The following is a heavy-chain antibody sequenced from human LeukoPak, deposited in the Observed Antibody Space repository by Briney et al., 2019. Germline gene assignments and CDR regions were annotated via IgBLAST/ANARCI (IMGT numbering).Heavy chain of an antibody. D-gene: IGHD3-10*01. CDR3: AVGGVYLRGGAEAFDI. V-gene: IGHV4-4*02. CDR2: IYHNRST. Sequence: PSQTLSLTCAVSGGSISSSNWWGWVRQPPGRGREGIGEIYHNRSTNHNPSLQSRVTISVDKSKNQFSLKLSSVTAADTAVYYCAVGGVYLRGGAEAFDIWGQGTMVTVSS. J-gene: IGHJ3*02. CDR1: GGSISSSNW.